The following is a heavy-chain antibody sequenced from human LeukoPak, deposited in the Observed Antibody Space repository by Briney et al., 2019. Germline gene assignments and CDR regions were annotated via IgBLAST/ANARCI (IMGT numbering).Heavy chain of an antibody. CDR3: ARIPPLWLGSDY. CDR2: ISSSGSTI. V-gene: IGHV3-48*03. Sequence: GGSLRLSCAASGFTFSSYEMNWVRQAPGKGLEWVSYISSSGSTIYYADSVKGRFTISRDNAKNSLYLQMNSLRAEDTAVYYCARIPPLWLGSDYWGQGTLVTVSS. D-gene: IGHD5-18*01. J-gene: IGHJ4*02. CDR1: GFTFSSYE.